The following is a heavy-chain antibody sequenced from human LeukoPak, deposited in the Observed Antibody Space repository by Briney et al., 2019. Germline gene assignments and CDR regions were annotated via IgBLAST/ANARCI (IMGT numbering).Heavy chain of an antibody. J-gene: IGHJ6*02. CDR3: ARTRRHYYGSGRNLTPWPAGLDV. V-gene: IGHV4-59*02. Sequence: SETLSLTCTVSGDSGDSFSSYFWPWLRQPPGKGLEWIGFSGSTNYNPSLKSRVTMAIDTSKRHFFLTLSSVTAADTAVYYCARTRRHYYGSGRNLTPWPAGLDVWGQGTTVTVS. CDR2: SGST. CDR1: GDSGDSFSSYF. D-gene: IGHD3-10*01.